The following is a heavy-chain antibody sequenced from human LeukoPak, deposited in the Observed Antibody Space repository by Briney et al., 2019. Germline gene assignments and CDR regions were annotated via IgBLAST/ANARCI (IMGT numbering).Heavy chain of an antibody. CDR3: ARVLESEMATIGATDY. V-gene: IGHV3-30*04. CDR1: GFTFSTYA. J-gene: IGHJ4*02. D-gene: IGHD5-24*01. Sequence: GGSLRLSCAASGFTFSTYAMHWVRQAPGKGLEWVAVISQNGNEKYYTDSVKGRFTISRDNSMSTLYLQMNTLRGEDTAVYYCARVLESEMATIGATDYWGQGTLVTVSS. CDR2: ISQNGNEK.